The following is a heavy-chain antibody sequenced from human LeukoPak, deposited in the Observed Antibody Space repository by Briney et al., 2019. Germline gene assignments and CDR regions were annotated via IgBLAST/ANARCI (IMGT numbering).Heavy chain of an antibody. CDR2: FYSGGST. V-gene: IGHV3-66*02. D-gene: IGHD2-15*01. Sequence: GGSLRLSCAASGFTVSSNYMSWVRQAPGKGLEWVSVFYSGGSTYYADSVKGRFTISRDTSKNTLYLQMNSLRVEDTAVYYCARETSTQCSGGSCYFDYWGQGMLVTVSS. CDR3: ARETSTQCSGGSCYFDY. CDR1: GFTVSSNY. J-gene: IGHJ4*02.